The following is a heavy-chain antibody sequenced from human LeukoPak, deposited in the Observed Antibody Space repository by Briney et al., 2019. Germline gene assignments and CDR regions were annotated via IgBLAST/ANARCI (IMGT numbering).Heavy chain of an antibody. Sequence: GASVKVSCKASGYTFTSYDMHWVRQSPGQGLEWMGWINPNSGGTNYAQKFQGRVTMTRDTSISTAYMELSRLRSDDTAVYYCARDSVVYAIAFDIWGQGTMVTVSS. CDR3: ARDSVVYAIAFDI. CDR2: INPNSGGT. V-gene: IGHV1-2*02. D-gene: IGHD2-8*02. J-gene: IGHJ3*02. CDR1: GYTFTSYD.